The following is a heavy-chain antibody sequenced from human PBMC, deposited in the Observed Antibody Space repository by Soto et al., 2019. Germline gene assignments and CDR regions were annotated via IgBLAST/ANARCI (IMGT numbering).Heavy chain of an antibody. CDR2: IWYDGSNK. CDR3: VRDPGPSMQLWLDY. V-gene: IGHV3-33*01. CDR1: GFTFSSYG. Sequence: QVQLVESGGGVVQPGRSLRLSCAASGFTFSSYGMHWVRQAPGKGLEWVAVIWYDGSNKYYADSVKGRFTISRDNSKNTLYLQMNSLRAEDTAVYYCVRDPGPSMQLWLDYWGQGTLVTVSS. D-gene: IGHD5-18*01. J-gene: IGHJ4*02.